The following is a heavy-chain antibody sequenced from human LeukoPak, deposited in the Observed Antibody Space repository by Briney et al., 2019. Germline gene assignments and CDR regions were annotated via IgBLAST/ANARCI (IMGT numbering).Heavy chain of an antibody. CDR2: IKQDGSEK. Sequence: SGGSLRLSCVASGCTFSSRDWMTWVRQAPGKGLEWVANIKQDGSEKNYVDSVKGRFTISRDNAKNSLYLQMNSLKADDTAVYYCTRGAGTGWRFDSWGQGTLVTVSS. CDR3: TRGAGTGWRFDS. CDR1: GCTFSSRDW. J-gene: IGHJ4*02. D-gene: IGHD6-19*01. V-gene: IGHV3-7*01.